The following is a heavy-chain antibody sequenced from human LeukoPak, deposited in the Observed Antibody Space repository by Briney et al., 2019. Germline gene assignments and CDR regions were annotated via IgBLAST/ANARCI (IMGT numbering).Heavy chain of an antibody. Sequence: GGSLRLSCAASGFTFSSYAMSWVRQAPGEGLEWVSAISGSGGSTYYADSVKGRFTISRDNSKNTLYLQMNSLRAEDTAVYYCASEDSGWYPNDYFDYWGQGTLVTVSS. CDR1: GFTFSSYA. CDR3: ASEDSGWYPNDYFDY. D-gene: IGHD6-19*01. V-gene: IGHV3-23*01. CDR2: ISGSGGST. J-gene: IGHJ4*02.